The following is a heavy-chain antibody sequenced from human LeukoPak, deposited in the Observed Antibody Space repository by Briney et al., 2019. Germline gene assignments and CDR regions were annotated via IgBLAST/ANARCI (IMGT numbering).Heavy chain of an antibody. J-gene: IGHJ4*02. Sequence: PSETLSLTCTVSGGSISSGDYYWSWIRQPPGKGLEWIGYIYYSGSTYYNPSLKSRVTISVDTSKNQFSLKLSSVTAADTAVYYCARQISDRWGYFDYWGQGTLVTVSS. CDR1: GGSISSGDYY. V-gene: IGHV4-30-4*01. CDR3: ARQISDRWGYFDY. CDR2: IYYSGST. D-gene: IGHD3-16*01.